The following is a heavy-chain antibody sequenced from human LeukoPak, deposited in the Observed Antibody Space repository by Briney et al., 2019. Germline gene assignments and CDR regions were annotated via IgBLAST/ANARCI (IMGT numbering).Heavy chain of an antibody. D-gene: IGHD3-16*01. CDR3: ARGRYGWLPFDY. V-gene: IGHV4-59*01. CDR2: IYYSGST. CDR1: GGSMNSYY. J-gene: IGHJ4*02. Sequence: SETLSLTCTVSGGSMNSYYWSWIRQPPGKGLEWIGYIYYSGSTNYNPSLKSRVTLSVDTSKNQFTLKLSSVTAADTAVYYCARGRYGWLPFDYWGQGTLVTVSS.